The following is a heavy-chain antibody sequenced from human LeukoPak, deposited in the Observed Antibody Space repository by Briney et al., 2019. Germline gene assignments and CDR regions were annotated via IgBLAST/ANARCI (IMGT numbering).Heavy chain of an antibody. V-gene: IGHV4-39*01. CDR1: GGSISSSSYY. J-gene: IGHJ6*02. D-gene: IGHD5-18*01. CDR3: ARLAAMVSYGMDV. CDR2: IYYSGST. Sequence: SETLSLTSTVSGGSISSSSYYWGWIRQPPGKGLEWIGSIYYSGSTYYNPSLKSRVTISVDTSKNQFSLKLSSVTAADTAVYYCARLAAMVSYGMDVWGQGTTVTVSS.